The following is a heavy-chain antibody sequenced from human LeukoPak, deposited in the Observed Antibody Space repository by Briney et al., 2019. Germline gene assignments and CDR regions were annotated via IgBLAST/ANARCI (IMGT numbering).Heavy chain of an antibody. J-gene: IGHJ5*02. CDR1: GFTFSSYA. CDR2: ISGSGGST. CDR3: AKDRYSNYGNWFDP. V-gene: IGHV3-23*01. D-gene: IGHD4-11*01. Sequence: GGSLRLSCAASGFTFSSYAMNWVRQAPGKGLQWVSGISGSGGSTYYADSVKGRFTISRDNSKNMLYLQMNSLRAEDTAVYYCAKDRYSNYGNWFDPWGQGALVTVSS.